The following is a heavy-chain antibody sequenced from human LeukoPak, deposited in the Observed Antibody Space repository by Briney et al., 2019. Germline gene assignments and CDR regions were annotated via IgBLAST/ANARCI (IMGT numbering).Heavy chain of an antibody. J-gene: IGHJ6*03. CDR3: ASHGRIDSSGPIRVDYYYMDV. CDR2: IIPIFGTA. Sequence: SVKVSCKASGGTFSSYAISWVRQAPGQGLEWMGGIIPIFGTANYAQKFQGRVTITTDESTSTAYMELSSLRSEDTAVYYCASHGRIDSSGPIRVDYYYMDVWGKGTTVTVSS. V-gene: IGHV1-69*05. CDR1: GGTFSSYA. D-gene: IGHD3-22*01.